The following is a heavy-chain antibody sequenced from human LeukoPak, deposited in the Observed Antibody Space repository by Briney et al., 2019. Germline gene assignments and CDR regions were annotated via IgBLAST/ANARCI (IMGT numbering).Heavy chain of an antibody. CDR1: GYRFTNYW. J-gene: IGHJ2*01. CDR2: IYPGDSNT. CDR3: ARRVVNNRNWYFNL. Sequence: KSLKISCKGSGYRFTNYWIGWMRQMPGKGLEWMGIIYPGDSNTRYSPSFQGQVTISADKSINTAYVQWSSLKASDTAMYYCARRVVNNRNWYFNLWGRGTLVTVSS. D-gene: IGHD4-23*01. V-gene: IGHV5-51*01.